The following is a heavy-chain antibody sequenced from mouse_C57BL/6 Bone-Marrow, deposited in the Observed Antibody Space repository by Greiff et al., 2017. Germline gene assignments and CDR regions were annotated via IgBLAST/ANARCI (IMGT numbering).Heavy chain of an antibody. CDR1: GYTFTDYY. Sequence: VQLQQSGPELVKPGASVKISCKASGYTFTDYYMNWVKQSHGKSLEWIGDINPNNGGTSYNQKFKGKATLTVDKSSSTAYMELRSLTSEDSAVYYCARREHEGAMAYWGQGTSVTVSA. CDR2: INPNNGGT. CDR3: ARREHEGAMAY. J-gene: IGHJ4*01. V-gene: IGHV1-26*01.